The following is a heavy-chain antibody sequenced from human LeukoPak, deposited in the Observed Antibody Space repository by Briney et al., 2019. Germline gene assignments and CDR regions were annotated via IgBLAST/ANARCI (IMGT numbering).Heavy chain of an antibody. J-gene: IGHJ4*02. CDR2: ISYDGSNK. Sequence: GGSLRLSCAASGFTFSNYGMHWVRQAPGKGLEWVALISYDGSNKYYADSVKGRFTISRDNSKNTLYLQMNSLRAEDTAVYYCARDGGSYYGVTFFYWGQGTLVTVSS. CDR1: GFTFSNYG. CDR3: ARDGGSYYGVTFFY. V-gene: IGHV3-30*03. D-gene: IGHD1-26*01.